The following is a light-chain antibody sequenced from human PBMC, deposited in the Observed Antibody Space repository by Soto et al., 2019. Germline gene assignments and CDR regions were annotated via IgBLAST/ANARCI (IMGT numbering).Light chain of an antibody. Sequence: EIVLTQSPGTLSLSPGERATLSCRASQSVTSNYLAWYQQKPGQAPRLLIYGASTRAAGVPDRFSGSGSGTDITLTITRLEPEDVAVYYCQQYGRSPLLYTFGQGTKVGVK. CDR2: GAS. CDR1: QSVTSNY. CDR3: QQYGRSPLLYT. J-gene: IGKJ2*01. V-gene: IGKV3-20*01.